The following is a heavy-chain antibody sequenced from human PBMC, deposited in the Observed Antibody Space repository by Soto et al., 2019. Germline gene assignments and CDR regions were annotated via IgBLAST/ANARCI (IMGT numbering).Heavy chain of an antibody. CDR1: GYSFTSYW. CDR2: IDPSDSYT. V-gene: IGHV5-10-1*01. D-gene: IGHD6-6*01. Sequence: GESLKISCKGSGYSFTSYWISWVRQMPGKGLEWMGRIDPSDSYTNYSPSFQGHVTISADKSISTAYLQWSSLKASDTAMYYCARPQYSSSSGPYYYYGMDAWGQGTTVTVSS. J-gene: IGHJ6*02. CDR3: ARPQYSSSSGPYYYYGMDA.